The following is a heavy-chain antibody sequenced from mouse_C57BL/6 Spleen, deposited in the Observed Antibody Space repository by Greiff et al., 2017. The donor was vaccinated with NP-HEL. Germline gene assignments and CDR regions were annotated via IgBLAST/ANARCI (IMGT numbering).Heavy chain of an antibody. CDR1: GFTFSSYA. Sequence: EVKLVESGEGLVKPGGSLKLSCAASGFTFSSYAMSWVRQTPEKRLEWVAYISSGGDYIYYADTVKGRFTISRDKARNTLYLQMSSLKSEHTAMYYCTRSPCYYGSSWYFDVWGTGTTVTVSS. CDR3: TRSPCYYGSSWYFDV. V-gene: IGHV5-9-1*02. CDR2: ISSGGDYI. J-gene: IGHJ1*03. D-gene: IGHD1-1*01.